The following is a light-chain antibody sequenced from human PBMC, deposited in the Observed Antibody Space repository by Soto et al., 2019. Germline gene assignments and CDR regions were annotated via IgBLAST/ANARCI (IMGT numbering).Light chain of an antibody. J-gene: IGKJ5*01. CDR1: QSIGSW. CDR2: DAS. Sequence: DIQMTQSPSTLSASVGDRVTITCRSSQSIGSWLAWYQQKPGRAPKLLIYDASNLEVGVPSRFRGSGSGTDFTFTISRLQPEDIATYYCQQYENLPTFGQGTRLEI. V-gene: IGKV1-33*01. CDR3: QQYENLPT.